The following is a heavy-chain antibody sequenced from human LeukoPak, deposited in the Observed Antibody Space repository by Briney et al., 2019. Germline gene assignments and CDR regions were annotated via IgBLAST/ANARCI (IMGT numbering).Heavy chain of an antibody. Sequence: SETLSLTCTVSGASISSSNYYWGWLRQPPGKGLDWIGSIYYSGSTNYNPSLKSRVTISVDTSKNQFSLKLSSVTAADTAVYYCARSDGYGLVGIWGQGTMVTVSS. J-gene: IGHJ3*02. V-gene: IGHV4-39*07. D-gene: IGHD3-10*01. CDR1: GASISSSNYY. CDR3: ARSDGYGLVGI. CDR2: IYYSGST.